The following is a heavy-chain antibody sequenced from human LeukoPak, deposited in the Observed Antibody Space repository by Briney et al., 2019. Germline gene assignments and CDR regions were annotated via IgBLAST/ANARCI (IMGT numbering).Heavy chain of an antibody. Sequence: SETLSLTCHVSGDSVNSDGYYWSWIRQHPGKGLEWIGFISNTGSTSFNPSLKSRVSISVDTSKNQFSLWLTSVTAADTAVYYCAKYYGSDWGQGTLVTVSS. D-gene: IGHD3-10*01. CDR2: ISNTGST. CDR3: AKYYGSD. V-gene: IGHV4-31*03. CDR1: GDSVNSDGYY. J-gene: IGHJ4*02.